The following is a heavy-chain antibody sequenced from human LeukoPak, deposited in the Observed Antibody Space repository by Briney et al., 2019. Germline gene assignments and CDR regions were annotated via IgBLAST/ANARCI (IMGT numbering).Heavy chain of an antibody. CDR2: IIPIFGTA. CDR1: RGTFSSYA. V-gene: IGHV1-69*05. Sequence: SVKVSCKASRGTFSSYAISWVRQAPGQGLEWMGGIIPIFGTANYAQKFQGRVTITTDESTSTAYMELSSLRSEDTAVYYCARQKVDVDTAMFTGSDFWGQGTLVTVSS. CDR3: ARQKVDVDTAMFTGSDF. D-gene: IGHD5-18*01. J-gene: IGHJ4*02.